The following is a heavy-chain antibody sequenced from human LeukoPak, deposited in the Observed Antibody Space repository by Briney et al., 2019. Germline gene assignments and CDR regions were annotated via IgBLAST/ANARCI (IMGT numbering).Heavy chain of an antibody. CDR2: MSSGGYSE. CDR1: GFTFSSYA. J-gene: IGHJ6*03. V-gene: IGHV3-23*01. D-gene: IGHD1-26*01. Sequence: GGSLRLSCAASGFTFSSYAMSWVRQAPGKGLEWVSVMSSGGYSEYYSDSVRGRFTISRDNSKDTLYLQMNSLRAEDTAVYYCVRERSGSYYYMDVWGKGTTVTISS. CDR3: VRERSGSYYYMDV.